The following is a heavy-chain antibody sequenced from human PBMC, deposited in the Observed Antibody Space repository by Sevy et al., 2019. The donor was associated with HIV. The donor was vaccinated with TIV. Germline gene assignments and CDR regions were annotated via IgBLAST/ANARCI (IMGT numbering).Heavy chain of an antibody. D-gene: IGHD6-19*01. Sequence: GGSLRLSCTASGFTFGDYAMSWYRQAPGKGLEWVGFIRSKAYGGTTEHAASVKGRFTISRDDSKSIAYLQMNSLKTEDTAVYYCTRDQWLETLDYWGQGTLVTVSS. V-gene: IGHV3-49*03. CDR1: GFTFGDYA. CDR3: TRDQWLETLDY. CDR2: IRSKAYGGTT. J-gene: IGHJ4*02.